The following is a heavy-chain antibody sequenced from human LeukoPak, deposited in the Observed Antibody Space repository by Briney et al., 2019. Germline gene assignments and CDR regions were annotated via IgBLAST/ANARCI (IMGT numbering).Heavy chain of an antibody. J-gene: IGHJ4*02. CDR3: ARGTYYYDSSGYYRYFDY. CDR2: INSDGSRT. Sequence: GGSLRLSCAASGFTFSSYWMHWVRQAPGKGLVWVSRINSDGSRTSYADSVKGRFTISRDNAKNTLYLQMNSLRAEDTAVYYCARGTYYYDSSGYYRYFDYWGQGTLVTVSS. V-gene: IGHV3-74*01. CDR1: GFTFSSYW. D-gene: IGHD3-22*01.